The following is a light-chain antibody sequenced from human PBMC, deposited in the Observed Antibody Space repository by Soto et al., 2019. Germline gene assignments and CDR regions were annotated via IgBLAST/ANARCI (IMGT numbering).Light chain of an antibody. CDR1: HEVASYNR. J-gene: IGLJ2*01. Sequence: QSALTQPPSVSGSPGQSVTISCTGTHEVASYNRVSWYQQTPGTSPRLLVYDVTKRASGISDRFSGSKSGNTASLTISGLQAEDEGYYYCGLYTLAETVVLGGGTKLTVL. CDR3: GLYTLAETVV. CDR2: DVT. V-gene: IGLV2-18*01.